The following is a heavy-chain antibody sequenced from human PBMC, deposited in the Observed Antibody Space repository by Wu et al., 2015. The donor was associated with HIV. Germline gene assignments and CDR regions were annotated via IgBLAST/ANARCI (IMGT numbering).Heavy chain of an antibody. CDR2: VNPNSGYT. Sequence: QVQLVQSGAEVKKPGASVKVSCKTSGYTFTNYDIHWVRQASGQGPEWMGWVNPNSGYTAYAQKFQGRVTMTRSTSISTVYMELSSLRSEDTALYYCARDIYYDSSGLLCLLFIIWGQGDNGHRSLQ. D-gene: IGHD3-22*01. J-gene: IGHJ3*02. V-gene: IGHV1-8*01. CDR1: GYTFTNYD. CDR3: ARDIYYDSSGLLCLLFII.